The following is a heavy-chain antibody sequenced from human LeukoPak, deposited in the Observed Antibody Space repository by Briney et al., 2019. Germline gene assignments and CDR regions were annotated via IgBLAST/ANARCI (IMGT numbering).Heavy chain of an antibody. Sequence: SETLSLTCTVSGGSISSSSYYWGWIRQPPGKGLEWIGSIYYSGSTYYNASLKSRGTISVDTSKNQFSLKLNSVTAADTAVYFCARQVVAVAGTGYFDYWGQGTLVTVSS. CDR2: IYYSGST. CDR3: ARQVVAVAGTGYFDY. J-gene: IGHJ4*02. V-gene: IGHV4-39*01. D-gene: IGHD6-19*01. CDR1: GGSISSSSYY.